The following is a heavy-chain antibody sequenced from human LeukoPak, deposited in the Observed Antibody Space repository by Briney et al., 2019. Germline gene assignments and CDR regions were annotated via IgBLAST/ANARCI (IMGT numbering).Heavy chain of an antibody. CDR2: IYYSGST. Sequence: SETLSLTCTVSGGSISSYYWSWIRQPPGKGLEWIGYIYYSGSTNYNPSLKSRVTISVDTSKNQFSLKLSSVTAADTAVYYCARVLAAAGTSPHYPFDYWGQGTLVTVSS. CDR3: ARVLAAAGTSPHYPFDY. J-gene: IGHJ4*02. D-gene: IGHD6-13*01. V-gene: IGHV4-59*01. CDR1: GGSISSYY.